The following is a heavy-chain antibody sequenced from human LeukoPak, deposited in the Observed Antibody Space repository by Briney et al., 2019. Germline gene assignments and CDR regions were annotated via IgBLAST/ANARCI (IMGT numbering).Heavy chain of an antibody. CDR2: ISGSGGST. Sequence: GGSLRLSCEASGFTFSSYAMSWVRQAPGKGLEWVSAISGSGGSTYYADSVKGRFTISRDNSKNTLYLQMNSLRAEDTAVYYCAKDAYYDILTGSPVDYWGQGTLVTVSS. CDR1: GFTFSSYA. CDR3: AKDAYYDILTGSPVDY. V-gene: IGHV3-23*01. D-gene: IGHD3-9*01. J-gene: IGHJ4*02.